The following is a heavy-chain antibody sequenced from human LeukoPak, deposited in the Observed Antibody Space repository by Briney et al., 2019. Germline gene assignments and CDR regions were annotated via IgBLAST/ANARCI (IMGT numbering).Heavy chain of an antibody. D-gene: IGHD3-16*01. J-gene: IGHJ4*02. CDR2: IKTDGSIT. Sequence: GGSLRLSCAASGFSFSVFWMHWVRHAPGKGPVWVSRIKTDGSITDYADSVKGRFTISRDNSKNTLYLQMNSLRAEDTAVYYCAKDVWLGEYYFDYWGQGTLVTVSS. CDR3: AKDVWLGEYYFDY. CDR1: GFSFSVFW. V-gene: IGHV3-74*01.